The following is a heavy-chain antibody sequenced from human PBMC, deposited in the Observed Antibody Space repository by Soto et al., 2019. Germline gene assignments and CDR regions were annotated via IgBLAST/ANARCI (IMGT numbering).Heavy chain of an antibody. Sequence: ASVKVSCKASGGTFSSYTISWVRQAPGQGLEWMGRIIPILGIANYAQKFQGRVTITADKSTSTAYMELSSLRSEDTAVYYCAYCSGGSCYLDYWGQGTLVTVSS. CDR3: AYCSGGSCYLDY. CDR1: GGTFSSYT. CDR2: IIPILGIA. J-gene: IGHJ4*02. D-gene: IGHD2-15*01. V-gene: IGHV1-69*02.